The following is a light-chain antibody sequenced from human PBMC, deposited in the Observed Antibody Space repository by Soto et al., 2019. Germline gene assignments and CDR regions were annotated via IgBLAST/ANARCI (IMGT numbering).Light chain of an antibody. CDR3: MQALQTPYT. CDR2: LGS. Sequence: DNVMTQSPLSLPVTPGEPASISCRSSQSLLHSNGYNYLDWYLQKPGQSPQLLIYLGSNRASGVPDRFSGSGSGTDFTLKISRVEVEDVGVYYCMQALQTPYTFGQGTKLEIK. CDR1: QSLLHSNGYNY. V-gene: IGKV2-28*01. J-gene: IGKJ2*01.